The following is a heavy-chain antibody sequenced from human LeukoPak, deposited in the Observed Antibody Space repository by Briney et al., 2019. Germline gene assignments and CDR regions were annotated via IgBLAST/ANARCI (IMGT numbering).Heavy chain of an antibody. D-gene: IGHD2-15*01. CDR3: ARGRLSGGSCYSDY. CDR1: GGSISSYY. V-gene: IGHV4-59*12. Sequence: SETLSLTCTVSGGSISSYYWSWIRQPPGKGLEWIGYIYYSGSTNYNPSLKSRVTISVDTSKNQFSLKLSSVTAADTAVYYCARGRLSGGSCYSDYWGQGTLVTVSS. J-gene: IGHJ4*02. CDR2: IYYSGST.